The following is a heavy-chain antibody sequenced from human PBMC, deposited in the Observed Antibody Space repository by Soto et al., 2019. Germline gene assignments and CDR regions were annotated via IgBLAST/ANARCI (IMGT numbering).Heavy chain of an antibody. CDR3: AKDGQWLDVHFDY. CDR1: GFTFSSPA. Sequence: PGGSLRLSCTASGFTFSSPAMSWVRQAPGKGLEWVSISSASGGSTYHADSVKGRFSISRDNSKNTLYLQMTRLRTEDTAVYYCAKDGQWLDVHFDYWGQGALVTVSS. D-gene: IGHD6-19*01. J-gene: IGHJ4*02. CDR2: SSASGGST. V-gene: IGHV3-23*01.